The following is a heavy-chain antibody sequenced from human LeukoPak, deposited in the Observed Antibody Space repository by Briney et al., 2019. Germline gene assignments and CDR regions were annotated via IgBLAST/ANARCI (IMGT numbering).Heavy chain of an antibody. Sequence: GGSLRLSCAASGFILSNYRMNWVRQAAGKGLEWVSYISSSGNSREYADSVKGRFTISRDNARDSLHLQMNSLRVEDTAVYYCAKDRSEFWSSYLLDYWGQGTLVTVSS. J-gene: IGHJ4*02. CDR2: ISSSGNSR. CDR3: AKDRSEFWSSYLLDY. V-gene: IGHV3-48*04. CDR1: GFILSNYR. D-gene: IGHD3-3*01.